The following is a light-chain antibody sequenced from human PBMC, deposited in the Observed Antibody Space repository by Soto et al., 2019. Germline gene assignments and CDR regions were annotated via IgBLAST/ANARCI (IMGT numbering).Light chain of an antibody. J-gene: IGKJ3*01. CDR2: GAS. CDR1: QSVSSSY. CDR3: QQYGSAPGFT. V-gene: IGKV3-20*01. Sequence: EIVLTQSPGTLSLSPGERATLSCRASQSVSSSYLAWYQQKPGQAPRLLIYGASSRATGIPDRFSGSGSGTDFTLTISRLEPEDFAVYYCQQYGSAPGFTFFPVTKVDMK.